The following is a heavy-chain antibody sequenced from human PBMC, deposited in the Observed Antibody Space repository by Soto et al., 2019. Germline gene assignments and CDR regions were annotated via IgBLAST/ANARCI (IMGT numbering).Heavy chain of an antibody. CDR1: GGSFSGYY. Sequence: SETLSLTCAVYGGSFSGYYWSWIRQPPGKGLEWVGEIHHRGSTNYNPSLKSRVTISVDTSKNQFSLKLSSVTAADTAVYYCARKQQLATSHFDYWGQGTLVTVSS. CDR2: IHHRGST. V-gene: IGHV4-34*01. D-gene: IGHD6-13*01. J-gene: IGHJ4*02. CDR3: ARKQQLATSHFDY.